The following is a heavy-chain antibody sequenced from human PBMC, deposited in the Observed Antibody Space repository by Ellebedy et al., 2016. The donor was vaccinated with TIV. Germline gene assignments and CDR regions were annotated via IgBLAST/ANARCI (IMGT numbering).Heavy chain of an antibody. CDR2: IYHSGNT. Sequence: MPGGSLRPSCALPGGSISSSNWWSWVRQPPGKGRGWIGEIYHSGNTNYNPSLKSRVTIAADKSKNQFSLKLNPVTAADTAVYYCAREGENTVMALDYWGQGTLVTVSS. D-gene: IGHD5-18*01. V-gene: IGHV4-4*02. CDR3: AREGENTVMALDY. J-gene: IGHJ4*02. CDR1: GGSISSSNW.